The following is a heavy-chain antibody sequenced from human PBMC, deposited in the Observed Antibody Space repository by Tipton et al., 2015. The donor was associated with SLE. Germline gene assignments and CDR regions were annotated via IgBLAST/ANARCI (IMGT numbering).Heavy chain of an antibody. CDR2: ISWNSGSI. Sequence: SLRLSCAASGFTFDDCAMHWVRQAPGKGLEWVSGISWNSGSIGYADSVKGRFTISRDNAKNSLYLQMNSLRAEDTAVYYCAREIAAAGGFDYWGQGTLVTVSS. V-gene: IGHV3-9*01. CDR1: GFTFDDCA. D-gene: IGHD6-13*01. J-gene: IGHJ4*02. CDR3: AREIAAAGGFDY.